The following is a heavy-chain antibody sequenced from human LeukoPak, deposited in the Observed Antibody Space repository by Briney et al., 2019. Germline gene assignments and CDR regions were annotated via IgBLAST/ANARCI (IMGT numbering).Heavy chain of an antibody. J-gene: IGHJ4*02. CDR3: AKIAASDTGEGY. CDR1: GYSFTTNR. CDR2: INPRGDST. V-gene: IGHV1-46*01. D-gene: IGHD6-13*01. Sequence: ASEKVSCKAAGYSFTTNRIHWVRQATGQGLELMGVINPRGDSTSYAQSFQGRGTVTRDTSTSTVYMELSSLRSEDKVIDYCAKIAASDTGEGYWGQGTLVTVSS.